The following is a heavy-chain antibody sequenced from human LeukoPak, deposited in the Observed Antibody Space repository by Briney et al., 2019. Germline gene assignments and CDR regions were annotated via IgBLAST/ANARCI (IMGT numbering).Heavy chain of an antibody. Sequence: PSETLSLTCAVSGGSISSGGYSWSWIRQPPGKGLEWIGYIYHSGSTYYNPSLKSRVTISVDRSKNQFSLNLNSVTAADTAVYYCARSYSGGYYGFDYWGQGTLVTVSS. V-gene: IGHV4-30-2*02. CDR2: IYHSGST. D-gene: IGHD1-26*01. J-gene: IGHJ4*02. CDR3: ARSYSGGYYGFDY. CDR1: GGSISSGGYS.